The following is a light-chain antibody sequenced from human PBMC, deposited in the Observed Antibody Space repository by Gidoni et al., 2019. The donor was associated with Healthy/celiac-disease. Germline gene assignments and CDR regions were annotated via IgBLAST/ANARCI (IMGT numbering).Light chain of an antibody. CDR3: QQYNNWPPFT. CDR1: QSVSSN. V-gene: IGKV3D-15*01. J-gene: IGKJ3*01. Sequence: EIVMTQSPATMSVSPGERATLSCRASQSVSSNLAWYQQKPGQAPSLLIYVASPRATGIPARFSGSGSGTDFTLTISSLQSEDFAVYYCQQYNNWPPFTFGPGTKVDIK. CDR2: VAS.